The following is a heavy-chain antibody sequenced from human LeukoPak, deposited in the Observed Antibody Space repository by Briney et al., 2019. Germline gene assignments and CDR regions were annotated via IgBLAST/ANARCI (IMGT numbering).Heavy chain of an antibody. CDR1: GGSISSSSYY. CDR2: ISTSGST. V-gene: IGHV4-39*07. J-gene: IGHJ4*02. Sequence: SETLSLTCTVSGGSISSSSYYWGWIRQPPGKGLEWIGRISTSGSTNYNPSLKSRVTISLDTSKNQFSLKLSSVTAADTAVYYCAIEQNRAQRPYSSSWYYFDYWGQGTLVTVSS. CDR3: AIEQNRAQRPYSSSWYYFDY. D-gene: IGHD6-13*01.